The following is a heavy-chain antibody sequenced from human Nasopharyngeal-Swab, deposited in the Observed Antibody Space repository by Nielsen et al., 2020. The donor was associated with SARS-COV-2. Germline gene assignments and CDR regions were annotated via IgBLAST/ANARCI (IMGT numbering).Heavy chain of an antibody. CDR1: GGSVSSSTYY. V-gene: IGHV4-39*01. CDR3: ARSYYYDSSGYFG. Sequence: SETLSLTCAVSGGSVSSSTYYWGWLRQPPGKGLEWIGSIYFSGNTYYNPSLKSRLTISVDTSKNQFSLRLTSVTAADTAVYYCARSYYYDSSGYFGWGQGTLVTVSS. CDR2: IYFSGNT. J-gene: IGHJ4*02. D-gene: IGHD3-22*01.